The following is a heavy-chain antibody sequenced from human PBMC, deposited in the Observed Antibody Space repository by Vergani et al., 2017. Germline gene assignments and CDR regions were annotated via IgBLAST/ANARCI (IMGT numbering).Heavy chain of an antibody. J-gene: IGHJ6*03. CDR1: GYTFTGYY. V-gene: IGHV1-2*04. D-gene: IGHD6-6*01. CDR2: INPNSGGT. CDR3: ARAGRAARPRLDANYYYDYMDV. Sequence: QVQLVQSGAEVKKPGASVKVSCKASGYTFTGYYMHWVRQAPGQGLEWMGWINPNSGGTNYAQKFQGWVTMTRDTSISTAYMELSRLRSDDTAVYYCARAGRAARPRLDANYYYDYMDVWGKGTTVTVSS.